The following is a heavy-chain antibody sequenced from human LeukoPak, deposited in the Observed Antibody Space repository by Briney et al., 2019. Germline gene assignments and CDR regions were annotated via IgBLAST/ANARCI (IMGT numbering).Heavy chain of an antibody. CDR2: IYSGGSS. CDR3: ARHYYDRSRSYSFDY. D-gene: IGHD3-22*01. V-gene: IGHV4-4*07. CDR1: GGSIRSDY. J-gene: IGHJ4*02. Sequence: PSETLSLTCIVSGGSIRSDYWSWIRQPAGKGLEWIGRIYSGGSSNGNPSLKSRVTISVDTSRNQFSLRVSSVTAAATAVYLCARHYYDRSRSYSFDYWGQGALVTVSS.